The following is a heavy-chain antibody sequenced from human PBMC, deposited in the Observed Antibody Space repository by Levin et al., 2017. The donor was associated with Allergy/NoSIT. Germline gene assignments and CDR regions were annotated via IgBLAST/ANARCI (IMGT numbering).Heavy chain of an antibody. Sequence: GGSLRLSCKGSGYSFTSYWIGWVRQMPGKGLEWMGIIYPGDSDTRYSPSFQGQVTISADKSISTAYLQWSSLKASDTAMYYCARRGLWFGELTHFDYWGQGTLVTVSS. CDR2: IYPGDSDT. CDR3: ARRGLWFGELTHFDY. D-gene: IGHD3-10*01. V-gene: IGHV5-51*01. J-gene: IGHJ4*02. CDR1: GYSFTSYW.